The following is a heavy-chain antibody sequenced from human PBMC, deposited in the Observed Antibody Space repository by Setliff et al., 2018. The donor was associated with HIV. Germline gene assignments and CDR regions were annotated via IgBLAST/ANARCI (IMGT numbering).Heavy chain of an antibody. CDR2: INAGNGKT. CDR1: GYTFINHA. D-gene: IGHD3-3*01. CDR3: ARGSTIFGVATHGYYYYMDV. V-gene: IGHV1-3*01. Sequence: ASVKVSCKASGYTFINHAMHWVRQAPGQRLEWMGWINAGNGKTKYSQKFEGRVTITRDTSASTAYMELSSLRSEDTAVYYCARGSTIFGVATHGYYYYMDVWGTGTTVTVSS. J-gene: IGHJ6*03.